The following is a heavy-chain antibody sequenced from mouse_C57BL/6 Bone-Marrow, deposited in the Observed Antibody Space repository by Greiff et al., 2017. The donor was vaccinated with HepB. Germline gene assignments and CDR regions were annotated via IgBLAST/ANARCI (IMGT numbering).Heavy chain of an antibody. Sequence: DVHLVESGPELVKPGASVKMSCKASGYTFTDYNMHWVKQSHGKSLEWIGYINPNNGGTSYNQKFKGKATLTVNKSSSTAYMELRSLTSEDSAVYYCARPYAMDYWGQGTSVTVSS. CDR2: INPNNGGT. V-gene: IGHV1-22*01. CDR3: ARPYAMDY. CDR1: GYTFTDYN. J-gene: IGHJ4*01.